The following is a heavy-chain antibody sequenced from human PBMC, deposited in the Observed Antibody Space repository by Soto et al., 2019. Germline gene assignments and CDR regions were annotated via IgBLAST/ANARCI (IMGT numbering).Heavy chain of an antibody. CDR1: GYTFTNYG. D-gene: IGHD3-10*01. CDR3: ARVPTVRGVIGNGWFDP. V-gene: IGHV1-18*01. CDR2: ISAYNGNA. J-gene: IGHJ5*02. Sequence: ASVKVFCKASGYTFTNYGLSWVRQAPGEGLEWLGWISAYNGNANYAQKFQGRVAMTTDTATTTAYMELRSLRSDDTATYYCARVPTVRGVIGNGWFDPWGQGTLVTVSS.